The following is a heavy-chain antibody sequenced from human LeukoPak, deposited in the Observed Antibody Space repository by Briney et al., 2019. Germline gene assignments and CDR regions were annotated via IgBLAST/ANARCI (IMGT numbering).Heavy chain of an antibody. CDR3: AKDSLGYCSSTSCYDWFDP. V-gene: IGHV3-21*01. J-gene: IGHJ5*02. CDR2: ISYRSSDI. CDR1: GFTLSSYN. D-gene: IGHD2-2*01. Sequence: GGSLRLSCAASGFTLSSYNMKWVRQAPGKGLEWVSSISYRSSDIEYADSVRGRFTISRDNSKNTLYLQMNSLRAEDTAVYYCAKDSLGYCSSTSCYDWFDPWGQGTLVTVSS.